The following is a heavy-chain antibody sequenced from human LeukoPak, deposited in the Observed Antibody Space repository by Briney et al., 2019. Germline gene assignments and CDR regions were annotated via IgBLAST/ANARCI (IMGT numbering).Heavy chain of an antibody. CDR2: IYNSGST. V-gene: IGHV4-59*01. J-gene: IGHJ2*01. Sequence: SETLSLTCTVSDGSITSYYWNWIRQPPGKGLEWIGNIYNSGSTDYNPSLKSRVTMSVNTSKNQISLKLSSVTAADTAVYYCARDKGPYWYFDLWGRGTLVTVSS. CDR3: ARDKGPYWYFDL. CDR1: DGSITSYY.